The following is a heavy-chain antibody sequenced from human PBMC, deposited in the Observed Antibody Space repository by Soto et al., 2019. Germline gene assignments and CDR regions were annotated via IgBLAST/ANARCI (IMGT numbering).Heavy chain of an antibody. D-gene: IGHD3-10*01. CDR1: GFTFSTYT. J-gene: IGHJ5*02. V-gene: IGHV3-30-3*01. CDR2: ISDDGSNK. CDR3: PREGHGDWFDP. Sequence: QVQLVESGGGVVQPGRSLRLSCAASGFTFSTYTMHWVRQAPGKGLEWVATISDDGSNKYYADSVKGRFTISRDNSKDTLWLQMHSLRAEDTAVYYCPREGHGDWFDPWGQGTLVTVSS.